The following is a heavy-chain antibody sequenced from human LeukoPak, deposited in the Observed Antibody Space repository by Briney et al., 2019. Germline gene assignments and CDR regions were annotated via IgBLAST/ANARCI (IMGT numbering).Heavy chain of an antibody. CDR2: ISSSGSTI. J-gene: IGHJ6*04. CDR3: AELGITMIGGV. CDR1: VFTFSSYA. V-gene: IGHV3-48*03. Sequence: PGGSLRLSCAASVFTFSSYAMSWVRQAPGKGLEWVSYISSSGSTIYYADSVKGRFTISRDNAKNSLYLQMNSLRAEDTAVYYCAELGITMIGGVWGKGTTVTISS. D-gene: IGHD3-10*02.